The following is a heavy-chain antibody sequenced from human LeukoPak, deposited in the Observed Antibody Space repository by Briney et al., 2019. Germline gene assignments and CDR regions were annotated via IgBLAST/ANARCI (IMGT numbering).Heavy chain of an antibody. Sequence: GSLRLSCAASGFTFSSYGMHWVRQAPGKGLEWVAVIWYDGSNKYYADSVKGRFTISRDNSKNTLYLQMNSLRAEDTAVYYCARSMYYDILTGYPYYGMDVWGQGTTVTVSS. V-gene: IGHV3-33*01. D-gene: IGHD3-9*01. CDR3: ARSMYYDILTGYPYYGMDV. J-gene: IGHJ6*02. CDR2: IWYDGSNK. CDR1: GFTFSSYG.